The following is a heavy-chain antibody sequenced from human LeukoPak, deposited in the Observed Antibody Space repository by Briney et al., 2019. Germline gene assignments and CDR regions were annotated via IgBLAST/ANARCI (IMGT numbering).Heavy chain of an antibody. Sequence: PSETLSLTCTVSGGSISSHYWSWIWQPPGKGLEWIGYIYYSGSTNYNPSLKSRVTISVDTSKNQFSLKLSSVTAADTAVYYCARLSFVVPAAIFDYWGQGTLVTVSS. V-gene: IGHV4-59*08. CDR3: ARLSFVVPAAIFDY. CDR2: IYYSGST. D-gene: IGHD2-2*01. CDR1: GGSISSHY. J-gene: IGHJ4*02.